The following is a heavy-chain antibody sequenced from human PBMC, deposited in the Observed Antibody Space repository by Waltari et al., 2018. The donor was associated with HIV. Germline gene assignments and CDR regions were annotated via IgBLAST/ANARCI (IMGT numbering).Heavy chain of an antibody. CDR3: ARVRRPSGSYYLSY. CDR2: INPRDCDT. V-gene: IGHV1-8*01. D-gene: IGHD1-26*01. CDR1: GYTFTSYN. J-gene: IGHJ4*02. Sequence: QVQLVQSAAEVKKPGTSVKVSCKASGYTFTSYNNYWVRQAPGQGLDWMGWINPRDCDTAYEQKFQGRVTMTRNTSMSAAYMELSSMRVEDTAVYYCARVRRPSGSYYLSYWGQGTLVTVSS.